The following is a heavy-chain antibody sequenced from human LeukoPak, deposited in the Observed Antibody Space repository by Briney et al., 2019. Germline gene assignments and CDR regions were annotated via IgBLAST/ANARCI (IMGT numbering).Heavy chain of an antibody. CDR2: IYTRGST. D-gene: IGHD1-26*01. Sequence: SETLSLTCTVSGVSISSYYWNWIRQPAGKGLEWIGRIYTRGSTNYNSSLKSRITIAVDTSKSQFSLKLSSVTAADTAVYYCARLNYYGFDYWGQGTLVTVSS. CDR3: ARLNYYGFDY. V-gene: IGHV4-4*07. CDR1: GVSISSYY. J-gene: IGHJ4*02.